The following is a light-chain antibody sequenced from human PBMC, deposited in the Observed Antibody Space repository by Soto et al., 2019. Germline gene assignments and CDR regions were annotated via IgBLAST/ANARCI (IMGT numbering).Light chain of an antibody. V-gene: IGKV3-20*01. CDR2: GAS. Sequence: ENVLTQSPGTLSLSPGERATLSCRASQSVGRNYRAWFQQKSGQAPRLVIYGASSRAAGIPDRLSGSGSGTDFTLTISRLEPEDFAVYYCQQYATSPITFGQGTRLEIK. CDR3: QQYATSPIT. CDR1: QSVGRNY. J-gene: IGKJ5*01.